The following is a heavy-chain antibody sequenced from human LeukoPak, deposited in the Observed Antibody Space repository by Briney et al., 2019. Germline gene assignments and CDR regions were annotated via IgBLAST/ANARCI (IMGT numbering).Heavy chain of an antibody. CDR3: AHRDSSGYYYAEYYFDY. J-gene: IGHJ4*02. CDR1: GFSLSTSGVG. V-gene: IGHV2-5*01. Sequence: SGPTLAKPTQTLTLTCTFSGFSLSTSGVGVGWIRQPPGKALEWLALIYWNDDKRYSPSLKSRLTITKDTSKNQVVLTMTNMDPVDTATYYCAHRDSSGYYYAEYYFDYWGQGTLVTVSS. D-gene: IGHD3-22*01. CDR2: IYWNDDK.